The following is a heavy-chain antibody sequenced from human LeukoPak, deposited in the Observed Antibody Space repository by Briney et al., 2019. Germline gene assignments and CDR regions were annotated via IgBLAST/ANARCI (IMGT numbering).Heavy chain of an antibody. CDR3: ARHSSGWYGGHYFDH. CDR2: FYTSGST. D-gene: IGHD6-19*01. Sequence: SETLSLTCTVSGGSISSYYWSWIRQPPGKGLEWIGYFYTSGSTNYNPSLKSRVTISVDTSKNQFSLKLSSVTAADTAVYYCARHSSGWYGGHYFDHWGQGTLVTVSS. CDR1: GGSISSYY. J-gene: IGHJ4*02. V-gene: IGHV4-4*09.